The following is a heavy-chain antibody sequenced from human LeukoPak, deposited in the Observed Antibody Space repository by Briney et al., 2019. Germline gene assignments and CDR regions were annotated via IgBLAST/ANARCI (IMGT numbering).Heavy chain of an antibody. D-gene: IGHD3-3*01. CDR1: GFTVSSNY. Sequence: GGSLRLSCAASGFTVSSNYMNWVRQAPGKGLERVSVIYSGGSTYYADSVKGRFTISRDNSKNTLYLQMNSLRPEDTAVYYCARDNFWSGYYGYWGQGTLVTVSS. V-gene: IGHV3-66*02. J-gene: IGHJ4*02. CDR3: ARDNFWSGYYGY. CDR2: IYSGGST.